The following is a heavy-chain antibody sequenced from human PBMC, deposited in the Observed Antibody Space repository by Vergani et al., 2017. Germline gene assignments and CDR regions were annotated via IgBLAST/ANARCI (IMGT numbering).Heavy chain of an antibody. J-gene: IGHJ6*02. CDR3: ARRKYSSSSLDYYYYGMDV. Sequence: EVQLVQSGAEVKKPGESLKISCKGSGYSFTSYWIGWVRQMPGKGLEWMGLIYPGDSDTRYSPSFQGQVTISADKSISTAYLQGSSLKASDTAMYYCARRKYSSSSLDYYYYGMDVWGQGTTVTVSS. D-gene: IGHD6-6*01. CDR1: GYSFTSYW. CDR2: IYPGDSDT. V-gene: IGHV5-51*01.